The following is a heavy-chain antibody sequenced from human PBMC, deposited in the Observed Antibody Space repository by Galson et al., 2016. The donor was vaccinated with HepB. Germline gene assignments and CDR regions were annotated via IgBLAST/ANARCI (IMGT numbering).Heavy chain of an antibody. V-gene: IGHV2-70*01. CDR1: GFSLKTDGMC. J-gene: IGHJ3*02. D-gene: IGHD1-14*01. Sequence: PALVKPTQTLTLTCTFSGFSLKTDGMCVSWIRQPPGKALEWLALIDWHDEKYYRTSLKTRLTISKDTSKNQVVLTMTDMDPVDTATYYCARMRLEGTSGGGWAFDIWGQGTMVTVSS. CDR2: IDWHDEK. CDR3: ARMRLEGTSGGGWAFDI.